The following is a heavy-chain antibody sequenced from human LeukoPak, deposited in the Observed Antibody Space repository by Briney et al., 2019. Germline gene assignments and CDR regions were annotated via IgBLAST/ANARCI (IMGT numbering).Heavy chain of an antibody. Sequence: PGGSLRLSGAASGFTVSSNYMSWVRQAPGKGLEWVSVIYSGGSTHYADSVKGRFTISRDNSKNTLYLQMNSLRAEDTAVYYCPLELGEGFDYWGQGTLVTVSS. V-gene: IGHV3-53*01. D-gene: IGHD1-7*01. CDR1: GFTVSSNY. CDR2: IYSGGST. J-gene: IGHJ4*02. CDR3: PLELGEGFDY.